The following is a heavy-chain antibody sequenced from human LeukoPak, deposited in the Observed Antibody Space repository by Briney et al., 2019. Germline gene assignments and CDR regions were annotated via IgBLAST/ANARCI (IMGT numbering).Heavy chain of an antibody. CDR2: ITYNGAKS. D-gene: IGHD3-10*02. Sequence: GGSLRLSCVASGFTFSNFAMNWVRQAPGKGLEWVSSITYNGAKSYYADSVKGRFTISRDSSKNTLYLQMNSLRAEDTAVYYCAKESVGYVPVDWGQGTLVIVSS. J-gene: IGHJ4*02. CDR1: GFTFSNFA. CDR3: AKESVGYVPVD. V-gene: IGHV3-23*01.